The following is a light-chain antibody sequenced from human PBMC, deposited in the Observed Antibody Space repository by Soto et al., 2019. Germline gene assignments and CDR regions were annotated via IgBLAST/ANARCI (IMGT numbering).Light chain of an antibody. CDR2: DAS. CDR3: QHRRNCPLH. J-gene: IGKJ4*01. CDR1: QSVSSY. Sequence: EIVLTQSPATLSLSPGERATLSCRASQSVSSYLAWYQQKPGKAPRLLIYDASNSSTGIPARFSGSGSGTDFSLSISRLEPEAFPVYYCQHRRNCPLHFGGGTKVEIK. V-gene: IGKV3-11*01.